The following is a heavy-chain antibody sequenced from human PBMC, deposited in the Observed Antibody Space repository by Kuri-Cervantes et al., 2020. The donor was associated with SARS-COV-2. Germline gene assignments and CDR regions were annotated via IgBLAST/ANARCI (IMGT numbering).Heavy chain of an antibody. D-gene: IGHD5-24*01. V-gene: IGHV4-59*01. CDR2: IYYSGST. J-gene: IGHJ3*02. Sequence: SETLSLTCTVSGGSISSYYWSWIRQPPGKGLEWIGYIYYSGSTNYNPSLKSRVTITVDTSKNKFSLKLSSVTAADTAVYYCARDKLQFDAFDIWGQGTMGTVSS. CDR3: ARDKLQFDAFDI. CDR1: GGSISSYY.